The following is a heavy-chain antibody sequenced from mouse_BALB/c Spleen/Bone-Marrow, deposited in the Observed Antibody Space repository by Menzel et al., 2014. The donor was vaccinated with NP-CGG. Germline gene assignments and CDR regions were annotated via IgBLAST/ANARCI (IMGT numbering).Heavy chain of an antibody. J-gene: IGHJ3*01. CDR1: GFSLSRYS. CDR3: ARNLRDPFAY. CDR2: IWGGGST. Sequence: QVQLQQTGPGLVAPSQSLSITCTVSGFSLSRYSIHWIRQPPGNGLEWLGMIWGGGSTDYNSALKSRLSISKDNSKSQVFLKMNSLQTDDTAIYYCARNLRDPFAYWGQGTLVTVSA. V-gene: IGHV2-6-4*01.